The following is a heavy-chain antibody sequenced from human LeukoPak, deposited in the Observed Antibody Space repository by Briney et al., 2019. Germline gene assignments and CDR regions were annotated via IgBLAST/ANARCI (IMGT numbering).Heavy chain of an antibody. CDR3: ASSGIAVAGTMHY. Sequence: GGSLRLSCAASGFTFSSYSMNWVRQAPGKGLEWVANIKQDGSEKYYVDSVKGRFTISRDNAKNSLYLQMNSLRAEDTAVYYCASSGIAVAGTMHYWGQGTLVTVSS. CDR1: GFTFSSYS. CDR2: IKQDGSEK. V-gene: IGHV3-7*01. D-gene: IGHD6-19*01. J-gene: IGHJ4*02.